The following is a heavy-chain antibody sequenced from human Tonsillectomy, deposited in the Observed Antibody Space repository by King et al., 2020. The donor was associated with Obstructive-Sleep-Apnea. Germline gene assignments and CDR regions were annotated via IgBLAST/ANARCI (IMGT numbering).Heavy chain of an antibody. D-gene: IGHD6-13*01. CDR3: AKDILYSSSWSALDY. Sequence: VQLVESGGCFVQPGRSLRLSCAASGVTFDDYAMHWVREAPGKGLEWVSGISWNGGSLGYADSVKGRFTISRDNAKNSLYLQMNSLRAEDTALYYCAKDILYSSSWSALDYWGQGTLVTVSS. J-gene: IGHJ4*02. V-gene: IGHV3-9*01. CDR1: GVTFDDYA. CDR2: ISWNGGSL.